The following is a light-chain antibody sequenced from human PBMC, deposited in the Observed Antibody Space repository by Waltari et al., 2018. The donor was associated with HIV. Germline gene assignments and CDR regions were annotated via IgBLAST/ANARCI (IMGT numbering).Light chain of an antibody. CDR2: KTS. V-gene: IGKV1-5*03. J-gene: IGKJ2*01. Sequence: DVQMTQSPSTLSAGVGDKVTITGRASQIINNWLAWYQQKPGKPPKLLIYKTSYLESGVPSRFSGSGSGADFTLIIDGLQPDDFATYYCQQYNSHSYAFGQGTKVDVK. CDR3: QQYNSHSYA. CDR1: QIINNW.